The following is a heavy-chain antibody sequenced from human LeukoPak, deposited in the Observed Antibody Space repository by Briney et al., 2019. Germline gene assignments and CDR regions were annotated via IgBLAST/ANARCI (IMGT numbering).Heavy chain of an antibody. CDR2: ISGSGGST. CDR3: AKSRGSSLPMSRYFDY. V-gene: IGHV3-23*01. CDR1: GFTFSSYE. Sequence: GGSLRLSCAASGFTFSSYEMNWVRQAPGKGLEWVSLISGSGGSTYYADSVKGRFTISRDNSKNTLYLQLNSLRADDTAVYYCAKSRGSSLPMSRYFDYWGQGTLVTVSS. D-gene: IGHD3-10*01. J-gene: IGHJ4*02.